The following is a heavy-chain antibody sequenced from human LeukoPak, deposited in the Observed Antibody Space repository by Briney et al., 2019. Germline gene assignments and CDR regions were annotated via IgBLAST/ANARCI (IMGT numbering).Heavy chain of an antibody. CDR1: GDSISSSTYY. CDR2: IYYSGST. J-gene: IGHJ4*02. Sequence: PSETLSLTCTVSGDSISSSTYYWGWIRQPPGKGLEWIGSIYYSGSTYYNPSLKSRVTMSIDMSKNQFSLKLSSVTAADTAVYYCARGHAFTDYFDSSGYYSRRKLYFDYWGQGTLVTVSS. V-gene: IGHV4-39*07. CDR3: ARGHAFTDYFDSSGYYSRRKLYFDY. D-gene: IGHD3-22*01.